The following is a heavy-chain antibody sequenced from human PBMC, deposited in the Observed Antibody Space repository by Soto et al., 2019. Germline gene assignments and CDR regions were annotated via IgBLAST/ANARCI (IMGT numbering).Heavy chain of an antibody. D-gene: IGHD3-10*01. V-gene: IGHV4-59*08. CDR3: ARRYGSFFDI. Sequence: QVQLQESGPGLVKPSETLSLTCTVSGGSISSYYWSWIRQPPGKGLEWIGYIYYSGSTNYNPSIKSRVTISVDTSKNQFSLKLSSVTAADTAVYYCARRYGSFFDIWGQGTMVTVSS. CDR1: GGSISSYY. CDR2: IYYSGST. J-gene: IGHJ3*02.